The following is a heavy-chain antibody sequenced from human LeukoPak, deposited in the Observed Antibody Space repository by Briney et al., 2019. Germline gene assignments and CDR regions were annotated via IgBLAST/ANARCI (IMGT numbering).Heavy chain of an antibody. Sequence: ASVKVSCKASGYTFTGYYMNWVRQAPGQGLEWMGWINPNSDDTNYAQKFQGRVTMTRNTSISTAYMELSSLRSEDTAVYYCARGFFITIFGVVMIFDYWGQGTLVTVFS. J-gene: IGHJ4*02. CDR3: ARGFFITIFGVVMIFDY. V-gene: IGHV1-8*02. CDR1: GYTFTGYY. CDR2: INPNSDDT. D-gene: IGHD3-3*01.